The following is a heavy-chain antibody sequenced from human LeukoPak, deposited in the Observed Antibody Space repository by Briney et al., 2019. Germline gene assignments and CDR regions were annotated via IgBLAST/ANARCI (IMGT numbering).Heavy chain of an antibody. V-gene: IGHV3-7*01. CDR3: ARDPGIAARLDY. CDR1: GFTFSNYW. CDR2: IKQDGSEK. D-gene: IGHD6-6*01. J-gene: IGHJ4*02. Sequence: GGSLRLSCAASGFTFSNYWMSWVGQAPGKGLEWVANIKQDGSEKYYVDSVKGRFTISRDSAKNSLYLQMNSLRAEDTAVYYCARDPGIAARLDYWGQGTLVTVSS.